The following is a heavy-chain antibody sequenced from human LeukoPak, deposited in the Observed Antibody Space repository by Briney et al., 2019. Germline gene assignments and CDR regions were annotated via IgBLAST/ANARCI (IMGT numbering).Heavy chain of an antibody. CDR3: ARGGGYASPIGY. CDR2: IYHSGST. V-gene: IGHV4-59*01. D-gene: IGHD5-12*01. CDR1: GGSISTYY. Sequence: PSETLSLTCTLSGGSISTYYWSWIRQPPGKGLEWIGYIYHSGSTNYNPSLKSRVAISVDTSKNQFSLKLSSVTAADTAVYYCARGGGYASPIGYWGQGALVTVSS. J-gene: IGHJ4*02.